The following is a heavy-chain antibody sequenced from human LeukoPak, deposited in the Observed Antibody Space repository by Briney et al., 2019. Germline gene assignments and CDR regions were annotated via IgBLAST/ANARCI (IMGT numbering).Heavy chain of an antibody. V-gene: IGHV1-2*02. CDR1: GYTFTGYY. CDR3: ARLDWFDP. CDR2: INPNSGGT. J-gene: IGHJ5*02. Sequence: ASAKVSCKASGYTFTGYYMHWVRQAPGQGLEWMGWINPNSGGTNYAQKFQGRVTITADKSTSTAYMELSSLRSEDTAVYYCARLDWFDPWGQGTLVTVSS.